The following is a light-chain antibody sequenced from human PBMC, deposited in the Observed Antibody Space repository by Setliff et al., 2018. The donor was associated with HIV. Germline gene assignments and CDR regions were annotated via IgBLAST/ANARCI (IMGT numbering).Light chain of an antibody. J-gene: IGLJ1*01. CDR3: QSYDSSNQEV. V-gene: IGLV6-57*01. CDR2: EDN. CDR1: SGSIASNY. Sequence: NFMLTQPHSVSESPGKTVTISCTHSSGSIASNYVQWYQQRPVSSPTTVIYEDNQRPSGVPDRFSGSIDSSSNSASLTISGLKTEDEADYYCQSYDSSNQEVCGTGTKVTVL.